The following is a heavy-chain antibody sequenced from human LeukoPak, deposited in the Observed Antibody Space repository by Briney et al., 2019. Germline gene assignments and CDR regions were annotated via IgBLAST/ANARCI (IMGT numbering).Heavy chain of an antibody. CDR1: GGSISSYY. J-gene: IGHJ4*02. D-gene: IGHD6-19*01. CDR3: ARDAYSSSHLDY. V-gene: IGHV4-59*01. CDR2: ISYTGST. Sequence: PSETLSLTCSVPGGSISSYYWSWIRQPPGKGLEWIGYISYTGSTSYNPSLKSRVTVSVDTSKNQFSLKLSSVTAADTAVYYCARDAYSSSHLDYWGQGTLVTVSS.